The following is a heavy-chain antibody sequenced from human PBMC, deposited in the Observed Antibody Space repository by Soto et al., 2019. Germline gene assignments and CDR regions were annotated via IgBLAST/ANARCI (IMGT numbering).Heavy chain of an antibody. D-gene: IGHD6-13*01. CDR1: GYNFNRYW. V-gene: IGHV5-51*03. J-gene: IGHJ3*02. CDR3: ARSLVNGTYEAFDI. CDR2: IYPGDSDT. Sequence: EVYLAQSGAEVKKPGESLKISCKGSGYNFNRYWIGWERQMPGKGLEWMGVIYPGDSDTRYSPSLQGQVTISADKSSSAAYLQWSSLQASDTATYYCARSLVNGTYEAFDIWGQGTMVTVSS.